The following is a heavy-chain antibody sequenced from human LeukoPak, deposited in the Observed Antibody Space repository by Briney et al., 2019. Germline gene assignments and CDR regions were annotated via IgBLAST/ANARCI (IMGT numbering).Heavy chain of an antibody. V-gene: IGHV1-18*01. CDR2: ISAYNGNT. D-gene: IGHD2-15*01. Sequence: GASVKVSCKASGYTFTSYGISWVRQAPGQGLEWMGWISAYNGNTNYAQKLQGRVTMTTDTSTSTAYMELRSLRSDDTAVYYCARGGVDCSGGSCPKSRFDPWGQGTLVTVSS. CDR3: ARGGVDCSGGSCPKSRFDP. CDR1: GYTFTSYG. J-gene: IGHJ5*02.